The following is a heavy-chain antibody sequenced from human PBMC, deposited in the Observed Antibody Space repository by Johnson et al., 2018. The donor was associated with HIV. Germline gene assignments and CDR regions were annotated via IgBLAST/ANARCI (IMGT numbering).Heavy chain of an antibody. CDR1: GFSVRMNY. CDR2: IYSDGTT. V-gene: IGHV3-53*01. D-gene: IGHD1-26*01. Sequence: VLLVESGGGLIQPGGSLRLSCAASGFSVRMNYMSWVRQAPGKGLEWVSVIYSDGTTSFAQSVKGRFSISRDVSKNILYLQMHSLRTEDTAYYYCARDLPGIYDAFDLWGQGTVVSVSS. CDR3: ARDLPGIYDAFDL. J-gene: IGHJ3*01.